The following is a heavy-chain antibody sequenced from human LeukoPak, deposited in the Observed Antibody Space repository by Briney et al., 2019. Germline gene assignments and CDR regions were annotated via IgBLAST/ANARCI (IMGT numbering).Heavy chain of an antibody. CDR1: GFPFSSYA. CDR3: ARGSSVGTTGHYDY. D-gene: IGHD1-26*01. Sequence: GGSLRLSCAASGFPFSSYAMHWVRQAPGKGLEYVSAVSSNGGSAYYANSVKGRFVISRDNSENILHLQMGSLRAEDMAVYYCARGSSVGTTGHYDYWGQGTLVTVSS. J-gene: IGHJ4*02. CDR2: VSSNGGSA. V-gene: IGHV3-64*01.